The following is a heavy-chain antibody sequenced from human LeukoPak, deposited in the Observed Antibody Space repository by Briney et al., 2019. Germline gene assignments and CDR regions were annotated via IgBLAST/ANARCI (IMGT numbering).Heavy chain of an antibody. CDR2: INHSGST. V-gene: IGHV4-34*01. J-gene: IGHJ4*02. D-gene: IGHD4-23*01. CDR3: ATTLRSTTVVTFDY. CDR1: GGSFSGYY. Sequence: PSETLSLTCAVYGGSFSGYYWSWIRQPPGKGLEWIGEINHSGSTNYNPSLKSRVTISVDTSKNQFSLKLSSVTAADTAVYYCATTLRSTTVVTFDYWGQGTLVTVSS.